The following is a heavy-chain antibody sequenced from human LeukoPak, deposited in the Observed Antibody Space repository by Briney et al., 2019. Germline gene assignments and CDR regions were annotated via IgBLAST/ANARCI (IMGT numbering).Heavy chain of an antibody. CDR2: INPNSGGT. CDR1: GYTFTGYY. D-gene: IGHD1-26*01. Sequence: ASVKVSCKASGYTFTGYYMHWVRQPPGQGLEWMGWINPNSGGTNYAQKFQGRVTMTRDTSISTAYMELSRLRSDDTAVYYCARHSGSYFSDNYWGQGTLVTVSS. CDR3: ARHSGSYFSDNY. J-gene: IGHJ4*02. V-gene: IGHV1-2*02.